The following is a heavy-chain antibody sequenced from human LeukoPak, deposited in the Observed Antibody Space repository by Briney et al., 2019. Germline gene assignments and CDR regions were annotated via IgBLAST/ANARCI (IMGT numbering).Heavy chain of an antibody. CDR3: ARGGASSSYYYYYYMDV. V-gene: IGHV1-8*01. D-gene: IGHD6-13*01. Sequence: GASVKVSCKAPGYTFTSYDINWVRQATGQGLEWMGWMNPNSGNTGYAQKFQGRVTMTRNTSISTAYMELSSLRSEDTAVYYCARGGASSSYYYYYYMDVWGKGTTVTVSS. CDR1: GYTFTSYD. J-gene: IGHJ6*03. CDR2: MNPNSGNT.